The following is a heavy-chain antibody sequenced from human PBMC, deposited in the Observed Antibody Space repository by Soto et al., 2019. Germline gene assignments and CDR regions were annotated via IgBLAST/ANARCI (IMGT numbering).Heavy chain of an antibody. Sequence: GGSLRLSCAASGFTFSDYYMSWIRQAPGKGLEWVSYISNSGSTFHADSVKGRFTISRDNSKNTLYLQMNSLRAEDTAVYYCAKGSGGSWYSAMDVWGQGTTVTISS. J-gene: IGHJ6*02. D-gene: IGHD2-15*01. V-gene: IGHV3-11*01. CDR3: AKGSGGSWYSAMDV. CDR2: ISNSGST. CDR1: GFTFSDYY.